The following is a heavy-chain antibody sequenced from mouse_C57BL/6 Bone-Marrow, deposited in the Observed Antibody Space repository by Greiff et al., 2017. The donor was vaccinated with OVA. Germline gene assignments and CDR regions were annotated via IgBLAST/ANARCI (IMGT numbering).Heavy chain of an antibody. D-gene: IGHD1-1*01. V-gene: IGHV1-55*01. CDR3: ALITTVVKYYAMDY. CDR2: IYPGSGST. CDR1: GYTFTSYW. J-gene: IGHJ4*01. Sequence: QVQLQQPGAELVKPGASVKMSCKASGYTFTSYWITWVKQRPGQGLEWIGDIYPGSGSTNYNEKFKSKATLTVDTSSSTAYMQLSSLTSEDSAVYYCALITTVVKYYAMDYWGQGTSVTVSS.